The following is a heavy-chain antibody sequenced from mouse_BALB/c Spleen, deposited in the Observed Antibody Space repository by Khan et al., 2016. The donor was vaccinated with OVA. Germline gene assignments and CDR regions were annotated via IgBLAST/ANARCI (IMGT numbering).Heavy chain of an antibody. Sequence: LQQPGSELVRPGASVKLSCKASGYTFTSYWMHWVKQRHGQGLEWIGNIYPGSGSTNYDEMFKSKGTLPVDTSSSTAYMHLSSLTSEDSAVYYCTRGGYYGKSLFAYWGQGTLVTVSA. V-gene: IGHV1S22*01. CDR2: IYPGSGST. D-gene: IGHD2-1*01. CDR1: GYTFTSYW. J-gene: IGHJ3*01. CDR3: TRGGYYGKSLFAY.